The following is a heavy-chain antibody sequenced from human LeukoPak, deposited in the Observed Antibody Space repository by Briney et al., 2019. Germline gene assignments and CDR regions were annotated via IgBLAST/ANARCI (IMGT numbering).Heavy chain of an antibody. Sequence: SETLSLTCTVSGGSISSSSYYWGWIRQPPGEGLEWIGSIYYSGSTYYNPSLKSRVTISVDTSKNQFSLKLSSVTAADTAVYYCAIDTSIAARPRYFDLWGRGTLVTVSS. V-gene: IGHV4-39*01. CDR3: AIDTSIAARPRYFDL. CDR2: IYYSGST. CDR1: GGSISSSSYY. J-gene: IGHJ2*01. D-gene: IGHD6-6*01.